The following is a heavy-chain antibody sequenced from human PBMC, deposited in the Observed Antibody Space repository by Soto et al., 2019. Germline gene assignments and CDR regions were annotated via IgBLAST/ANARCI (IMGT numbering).Heavy chain of an antibody. Sequence: QVQLVQSGAEVKEPGASVKVSCKASGYTFITYGMSWVRQAPGQGLDWMGWISTYNGDTMYGDRLQGTVTMTTDTPSGPGYMGLRSLRSNDTAVYYCARGPTDYYDKSGDYSLASWGQGTLVTVSS. CDR3: ARGPTDYYDKSGDYSLAS. D-gene: IGHD3-22*01. CDR2: ISTYNGDT. CDR1: GYTFITYG. V-gene: IGHV1-18*01. J-gene: IGHJ5*02.